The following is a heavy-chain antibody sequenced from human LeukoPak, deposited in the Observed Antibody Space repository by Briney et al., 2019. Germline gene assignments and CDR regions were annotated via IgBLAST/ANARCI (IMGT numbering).Heavy chain of an antibody. CDR3: ARRGRDGAARGYYYYGMDV. CDR1: GGTFSSYA. J-gene: IGHJ6*02. Sequence: SVKVSCKASGGTFSSYAISWVRQAPGQGLEWMGGIIPIFGTANYAQKFQGRVTITADESTSTAYMELSSLRSEDTAVYYCARRGRDGAARGYYYYGMDVWGQGTTVTVSS. V-gene: IGHV1-69*13. D-gene: IGHD6-6*01. CDR2: IIPIFGTA.